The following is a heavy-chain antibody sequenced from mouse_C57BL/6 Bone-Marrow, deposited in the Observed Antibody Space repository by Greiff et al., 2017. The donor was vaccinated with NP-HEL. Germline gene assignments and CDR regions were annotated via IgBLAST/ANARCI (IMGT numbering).Heavy chain of an antibody. J-gene: IGHJ4*01. D-gene: IGHD2-4*01. Sequence: QVQLQQSGAELVRPGTSVKMSCKASGYTFTNYWIGWAKQRPGHGLEWIGDIYPGGGYTNYNEKFKGKATLTADKSSSTAYMQFSSLTSEDSAIYDCARRTPDYGYAMDYWGQGTSVTVSS. CDR2: IYPGGGYT. V-gene: IGHV1-63*01. CDR1: GYTFTNYW. CDR3: ARRTPDYGYAMDY.